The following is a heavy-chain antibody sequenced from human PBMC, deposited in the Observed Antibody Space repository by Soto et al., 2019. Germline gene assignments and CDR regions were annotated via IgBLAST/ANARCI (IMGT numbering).Heavy chain of an antibody. V-gene: IGHV1-69*13. CDR3: ARSQGSSTSLEIYYYYYGMDV. J-gene: IGHJ6*02. CDR2: IIPISGTA. Sequence: SVKVSCKASGGTFSSYAISWVRQAPGQGLEWMGGIIPISGTANYAQKFQGRVTITADESTSTAYMELSSLRSEDTAVYYCARSQGSSTSLEIYYYYYGMDVWGQGTMVTVSS. D-gene: IGHD2-2*01. CDR1: GGTFSSYA.